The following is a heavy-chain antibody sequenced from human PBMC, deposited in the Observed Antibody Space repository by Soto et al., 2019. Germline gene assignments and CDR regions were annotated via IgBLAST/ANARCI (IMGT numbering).Heavy chain of an antibody. CDR2: IYYSGST. CDR1: GGSISSYY. CDR3: ARRHGPFDF. J-gene: IGHJ4*02. Sequence: SETLSLTCTVSGGSISSYYWSWIRQPPGKGLEWIGYIYYSGSTSYNPSHKSRVTISVDTSKNQFSLKLSSMTAADTAVYYCARRHGPFDFWGQGTLVTVSS. V-gene: IGHV4-59*01.